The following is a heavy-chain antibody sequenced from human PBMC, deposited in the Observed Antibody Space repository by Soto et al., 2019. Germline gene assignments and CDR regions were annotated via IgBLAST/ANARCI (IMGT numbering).Heavy chain of an antibody. D-gene: IGHD3-22*01. CDR3: ARSDYYDSSGYYYLAY. Sequence: KSSETLSLTCTVSGGSISSYYWSWIRQPPGKGLEWIGYIYYSGSTNYNPSLKSRVTISVDTSKNQFSLKLSSVTAADTAVYYCARSDYYDSSGYYYLAYWGQGTLVTVSS. CDR1: GGSISSYY. CDR2: IYYSGST. V-gene: IGHV4-59*01. J-gene: IGHJ4*02.